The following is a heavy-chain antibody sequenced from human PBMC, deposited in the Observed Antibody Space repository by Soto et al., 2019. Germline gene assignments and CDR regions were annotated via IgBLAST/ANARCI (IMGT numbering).Heavy chain of an antibody. CDR3: ARGGTPMDY. V-gene: IGHV1-18*01. CDR2: ISAYNGNT. D-gene: IGHD3-16*01. Sequence: QVKLVQSGAEVKKPGASVKVSCKTSGYTFTNFGLSWVRQAPGQGLEWMGWISAYNGNTNYAQNFQGRVTMTTATSTSTAYIELRSLRSDDTAVYYCARGGTPMDYWGQGTVVTVSS. J-gene: IGHJ4*02. CDR1: GYTFTNFG.